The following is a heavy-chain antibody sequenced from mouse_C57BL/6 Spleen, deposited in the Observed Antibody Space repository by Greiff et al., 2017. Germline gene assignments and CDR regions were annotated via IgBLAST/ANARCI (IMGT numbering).Heavy chain of an antibody. J-gene: IGHJ3*01. CDR1: GFSFNTYA. CDR2: IRSKSNNYAT. Sequence: EVQLVESGGGLVQPKGSLKLSCAASGFSFNTYAMNWVRQAPGKGLEWVARIRSKSNNYATYYADSVKDRFTISRDDSESMLYLQMNNLKTEDTAMYYCVRHYGSSLAYWGQGTLVTVSA. V-gene: IGHV10-1*01. CDR3: VRHYGSSLAY. D-gene: IGHD1-1*01.